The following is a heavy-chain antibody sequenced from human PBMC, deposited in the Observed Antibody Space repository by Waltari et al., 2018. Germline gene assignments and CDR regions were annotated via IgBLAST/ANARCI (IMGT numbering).Heavy chain of an antibody. D-gene: IGHD2-2*02. J-gene: IGHJ4*02. V-gene: IGHV1-18*01. Sequence: QVQLVQSGGEMKEPGASVKVSCKASGYTFTSRGINWVRQAPGQGLEWMGWINTQNGSTNYAQNLQGRVTMTADTSTTTAYMERRSLKSDDTAIYYCARTCISAACYMIYWGQGTLVTVSA. CDR1: GYTFTSRG. CDR2: INTQNGST. CDR3: ARTCISAACYMIY.